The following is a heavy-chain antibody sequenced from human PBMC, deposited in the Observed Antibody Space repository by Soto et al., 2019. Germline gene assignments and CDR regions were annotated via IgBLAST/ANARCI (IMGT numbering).Heavy chain of an antibody. CDR1: GYSFTSYW. D-gene: IGHD1-7*01. V-gene: IGHV5-51*01. J-gene: IGHJ5*02. Sequence: PGESLKSSCKGSGYSFTSYWIGWVRQMPGKGLEWMGIIYPGDSDTRYSPSFQGQVTISADKSISTAYLQWSSLKASDTAMYYCARSARPLGNRNYFSWFDPWGQGTLVTVSS. CDR2: IYPGDSDT. CDR3: ARSARPLGNRNYFSWFDP.